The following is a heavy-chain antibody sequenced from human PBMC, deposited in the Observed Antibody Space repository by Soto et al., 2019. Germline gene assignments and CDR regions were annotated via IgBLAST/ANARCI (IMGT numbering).Heavy chain of an antibody. Sequence: ASVKVSCKASGYTFTSYAMHWVRQAPGQRLEWMGWINPNSGGTNYAQKFQGWVTMTRDTSTSTAYMELSRLRSDDTAVYYCAITLGDYCCSTSCYAAYYYGLDVWGQGTTVTVSS. CDR2: INPNSGGT. V-gene: IGHV1-2*04. CDR1: GYTFTSYA. D-gene: IGHD2-2*01. CDR3: AITLGDYCCSTSCYAAYYYGLDV. J-gene: IGHJ6*02.